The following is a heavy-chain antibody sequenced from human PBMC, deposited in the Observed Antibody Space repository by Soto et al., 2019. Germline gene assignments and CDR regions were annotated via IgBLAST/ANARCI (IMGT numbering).Heavy chain of an antibody. CDR3: ASPGGTHCNGGYCYLGHYGMDV. CDR2: IYPGDSET. D-gene: IGHD2-15*01. J-gene: IGHJ6*02. CDR1: GYSFTSYW. Sequence: PGESLKISCKGSGYSFTSYWIGWVRQMPGKGLEWMGIIYPGDSETRYSPSFQGQVTISADKSISTAYLKWSSLKASDTAMYYCASPGGTHCNGGYCYLGHYGMDVWGQGTTVTVSS. V-gene: IGHV5-51*01.